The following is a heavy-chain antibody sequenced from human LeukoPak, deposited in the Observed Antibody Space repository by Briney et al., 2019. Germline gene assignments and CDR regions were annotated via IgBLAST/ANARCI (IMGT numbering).Heavy chain of an antibody. J-gene: IGHJ4*02. CDR1: GFTFDNYA. V-gene: IGHV3-9*01. CDR3: AKDPHSLPMTTVTFDY. Sequence: SLRLSCAASGFTFDNYAMHWVRQAPGKGLEGVSGISWNSRSIGYADSVRGRFAMSRDNAKNSLYLQMNSLRAADTAVYYCAKDPHSLPMTTVTFDYWGQGTLVTVSS. D-gene: IGHD4-17*01. CDR2: ISWNSRSI.